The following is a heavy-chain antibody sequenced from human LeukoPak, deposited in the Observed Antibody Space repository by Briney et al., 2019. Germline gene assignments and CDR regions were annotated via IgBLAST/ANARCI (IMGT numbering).Heavy chain of an antibody. V-gene: IGHV4-61*08. CDR1: GASLSSGGYY. J-gene: IGHJ4*02. CDR2: IYYSGST. Sequence: SGTLFLTCTVSGASLSSGGYYWSSIRQPPGKGLEWIGYIYYSGSTNYNPSLKSRVTISVDTSKNQFSLKVSSVTAADTAVYYCARRGGSGSSFDYCRQGTLVTVSS. D-gene: IGHD3-10*01. CDR3: ARRGGSGSSFDY.